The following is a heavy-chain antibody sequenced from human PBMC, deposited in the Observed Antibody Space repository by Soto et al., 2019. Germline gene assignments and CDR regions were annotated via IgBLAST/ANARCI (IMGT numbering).Heavy chain of an antibody. CDR2: IYTSGST. CDR3: AREREIEAAAGSYYYGMDV. J-gene: IGHJ6*02. Sequence: SETLSLTCTVSGGSISNYYWSWIRQPAGKGLEWIGRIYTSGSTNYNPSLKSRVTMSVDTSKNQFSLKLSSVTAADTAVYYCAREREIEAAAGSYYYGMDVWGQGTTVTVSS. D-gene: IGHD6-13*01. V-gene: IGHV4-4*07. CDR1: GGSISNYY.